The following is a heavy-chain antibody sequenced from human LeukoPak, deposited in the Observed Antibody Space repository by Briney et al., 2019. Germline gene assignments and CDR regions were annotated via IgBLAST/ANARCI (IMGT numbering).Heavy chain of an antibody. CDR2: IHHSGST. CDR1: SYSISRGYY. D-gene: IGHD6-13*01. Sequence: PSETLSLTCTVSSYSISRGYYWGWIRQSPGKGLEWIGNIHHSGSTNYNPSLKSRVTISVDKSKSQFSLKLSSVTAADTAVYYCARGRAAAGTDYWGQGTLVTVSS. V-gene: IGHV4-38-2*02. J-gene: IGHJ4*02. CDR3: ARGRAAAGTDY.